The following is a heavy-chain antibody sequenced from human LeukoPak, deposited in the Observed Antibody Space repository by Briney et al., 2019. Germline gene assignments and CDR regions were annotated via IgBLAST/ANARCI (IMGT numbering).Heavy chain of an antibody. CDR3: ARRLPIEI. D-gene: IGHD3-16*01. Sequence: GGSLRLSCAASGFTFSNYAMSWVRQAPGKGPEWVSVINGRDGRTYYADSVKGRFTISRDNSKNTLYLQMNSLRAEDTAVYYCARRLPIEIWGQGTLVTVSS. V-gene: IGHV3-23*01. J-gene: IGHJ4*02. CDR1: GFTFSNYA. CDR2: INGRDGRT.